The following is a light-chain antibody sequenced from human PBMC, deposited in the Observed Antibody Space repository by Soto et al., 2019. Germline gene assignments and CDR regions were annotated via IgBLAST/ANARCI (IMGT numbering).Light chain of an antibody. CDR3: SSYTSSSSYV. CDR1: SSDVGGYKY. Sequence: QSALTQPASVSGSPGQSITISCTGTSSDVGGYKYVSWYQQHPGKAPKLLIYTVSNRPSGVSNRFSGSKSGNTASLTISGIQAEDEAAYYCSSYTSSSSYVFGTGTKLTVL. J-gene: IGLJ1*01. CDR2: TVS. V-gene: IGLV2-14*01.